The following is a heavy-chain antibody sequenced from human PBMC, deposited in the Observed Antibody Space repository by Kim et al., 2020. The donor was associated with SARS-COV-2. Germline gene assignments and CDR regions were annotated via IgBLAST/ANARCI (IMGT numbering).Heavy chain of an antibody. J-gene: IGHJ4*02. CDR3: ARQMTTRNYFDY. Sequence: RYSPAFQGQVTISADKSISTAYLQWSSLKASDTAMYYCARQMTTRNYFDYWGQGTLVTVSS. D-gene: IGHD4-4*01. V-gene: IGHV5-51*01.